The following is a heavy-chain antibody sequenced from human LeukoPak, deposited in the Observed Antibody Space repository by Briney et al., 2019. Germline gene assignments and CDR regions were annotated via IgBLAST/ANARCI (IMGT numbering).Heavy chain of an antibody. CDR2: IHYSGST. J-gene: IGHJ4*02. CDR1: GGSISSSSYY. V-gene: IGHV4-39*01. D-gene: IGHD3-22*01. Sequence: SETLSLTCTVSGGSISSSSYYWGRIRQPPGMGLEWIGSIHYSGSTYYNPSLKSRITISVDTSNNQFSLKLSSVTAADTAVYYCARRGRLDSSGYWYFDYWGQGPLVTVSS. CDR3: ARRGRLDSSGYWYFDY.